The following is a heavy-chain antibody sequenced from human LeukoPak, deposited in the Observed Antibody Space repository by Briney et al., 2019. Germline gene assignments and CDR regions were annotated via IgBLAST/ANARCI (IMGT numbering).Heavy chain of an antibody. V-gene: IGHV3-66*01. J-gene: IGHJ4*02. CDR1: GFTVSSNY. Sequence: GGSLRLSCAASGFTVSSNYMSWVRQAPGKGLEWVSVIYSGGSTYYADSVKGRFTISRDNSKNTLYLQMNSLRAEDTAVYYCARDEELTYYFDYWGQGTLVTVSS. CDR3: ARDEELTYYFDY. CDR2: IYSGGST. D-gene: IGHD1-26*01.